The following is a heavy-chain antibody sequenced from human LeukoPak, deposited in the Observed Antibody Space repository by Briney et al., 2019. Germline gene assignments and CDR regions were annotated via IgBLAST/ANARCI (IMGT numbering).Heavy chain of an antibody. CDR3: ARHRYWYFDL. CDR2: IYYSGST. V-gene: IGHV4-59*08. Sequence: SETLSLTCTVSGGSISRYYWSWIRQPPGKGLEWIGYIYYSGSTNYNPSLKSRVTISVDTSKNQFSLKLSSVTAADTAVYYCARHRYWYFDLWGRGTLVTVSS. CDR1: GGSISRYY. J-gene: IGHJ2*01.